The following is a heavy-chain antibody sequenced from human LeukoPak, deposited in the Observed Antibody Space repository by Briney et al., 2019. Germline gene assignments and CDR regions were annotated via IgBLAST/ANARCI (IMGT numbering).Heavy chain of an antibody. Sequence: SEALSLTCAVSGGSFGVYYWSFIRQPPGKGLEWIGEINHTGSTNYNPSLKSRVIISLDTSKNQVSLKLSSVTAADTAVYYCHMVRGGGYFDYWGQGTLVTVSS. J-gene: IGHJ4*02. CDR1: GGSFGVYY. CDR2: INHTGST. D-gene: IGHD3-10*01. CDR3: HMVRGGGYFDY. V-gene: IGHV4-34*01.